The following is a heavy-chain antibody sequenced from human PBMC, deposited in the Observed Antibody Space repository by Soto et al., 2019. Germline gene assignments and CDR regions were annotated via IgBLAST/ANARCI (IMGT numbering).Heavy chain of an antibody. CDR1: GGTFSSYT. Sequence: GASVKVSCKASGGTFSSYTISWVRQAPGQGLEWMGRIIPILGIANYAQKFQGRVTITADKSTSTAYMELSSLRSEDTAVYYCARDRLGVSVTGGGFDSWGQGTLVTVSS. V-gene: IGHV1-69*04. D-gene: IGHD2-8*01. CDR2: IIPILGIA. J-gene: IGHJ4*02. CDR3: ARDRLGVSVTGGGFDS.